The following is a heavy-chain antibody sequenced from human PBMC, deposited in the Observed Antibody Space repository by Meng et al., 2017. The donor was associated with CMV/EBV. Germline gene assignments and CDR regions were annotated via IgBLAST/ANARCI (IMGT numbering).Heavy chain of an antibody. V-gene: IGHV4-34*01. CDR2: INHSGST. CDR1: GGSFSGYY. D-gene: IGHD2-2*02. Sequence: SQTRSLTGAVYGGSFSGYYWSWIRQPPGKGLEWIGEINHSGSTNYNPSLKSRVTISVDTSKNQFSLKLSSVTAADTAVYYCARGGRIVVVPAAISRTRNNWFDPWGQGTLVTVSS. CDR3: ARGGRIVVVPAAISRTRNNWFDP. J-gene: IGHJ5*02.